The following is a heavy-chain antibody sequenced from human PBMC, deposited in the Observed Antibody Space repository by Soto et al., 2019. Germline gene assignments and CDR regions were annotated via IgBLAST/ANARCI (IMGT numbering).Heavy chain of an antibody. D-gene: IGHD2-2*01. CDR1: GGSISNVGYF. V-gene: IGHV4-30-4*01. CDR2: IYHTGTT. CDR3: ARVMAAMQNWLDP. Sequence: QVQLQESGPGLVKPSQTLSLTCTVSGGSISNVGYFWSWIRQPPVKGLEWIGFIYHTGTTYYNSSLRSRVSISIDTSKSQFSLKLNSVTAADTAVYYCARVMAAMQNWLDPWGQGTLVTVSP. J-gene: IGHJ5*02.